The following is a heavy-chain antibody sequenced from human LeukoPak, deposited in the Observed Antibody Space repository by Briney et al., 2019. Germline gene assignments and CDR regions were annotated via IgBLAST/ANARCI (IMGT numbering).Heavy chain of an antibody. Sequence: PGGSLRLSCAASGFTFSDYYMSWIRQAPGKGLEWVSYISSSGSTIYYADSVKGRFTISRDNAKNSLYLQMNSLRAEDTAVYYCARAASWFEYYFDYWGQGTLVTVSS. CDR1: GFTFSDYY. CDR2: ISSSGSTI. CDR3: ARAASWFEYYFDY. D-gene: IGHD3-10*01. J-gene: IGHJ4*02. V-gene: IGHV3-11*01.